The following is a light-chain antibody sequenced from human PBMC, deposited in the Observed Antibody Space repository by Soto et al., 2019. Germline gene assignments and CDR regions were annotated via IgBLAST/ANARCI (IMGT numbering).Light chain of an antibody. J-gene: IGKJ2*01. Sequence: DSVMTQSPDSLAVSLGERATINCKSSRSVLYSSNTKNYLAWYQQKQGQPPKLLIYWASTRESGVPDRFSGSGSGTAFTLTISSLQAEDVAVYYCQQYYSTPYTFGQGTKLEIK. CDR1: RSVLYSSNTKNY. CDR3: QQYYSTPYT. CDR2: WAS. V-gene: IGKV4-1*01.